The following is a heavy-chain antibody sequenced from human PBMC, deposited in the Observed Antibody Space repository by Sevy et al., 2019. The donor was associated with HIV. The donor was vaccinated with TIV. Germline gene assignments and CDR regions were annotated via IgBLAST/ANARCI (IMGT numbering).Heavy chain of an antibody. CDR1: GFIFGDYA. CDR2: LNHRAYGGTL. CDR3: TRWKGAHSIFDY. D-gene: IGHD1-1*01. Sequence: GGSLRLSCTASGFIFGDYAMSWVRQAPGKGLEWVAFLNHRAYGGTLDYAASVTGRFTISRDDSKSVAHLQMNDLKTEDTAIYYCTRWKGAHSIFDYWGQGALVTVSS. V-gene: IGHV3-49*04. J-gene: IGHJ4*02.